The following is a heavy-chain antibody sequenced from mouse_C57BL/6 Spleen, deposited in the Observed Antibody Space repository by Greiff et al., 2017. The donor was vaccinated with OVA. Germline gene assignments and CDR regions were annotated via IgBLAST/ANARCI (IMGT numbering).Heavy chain of an antibody. CDR1: GYSFTGYY. D-gene: IGHD2-3*01. J-gene: IGHJ4*01. CDR2: INPSTGGT. Sequence: EVKLQESGPELVKPGASVKISCKASGYSFTGYYMNWVKQSPEKSLEWIGEINPSTGGTTYNQKFKAKATLTVDKSSSTAYMQLKSLTSEDSAVYYCARWGGYYLYAMDYWGQGTSVTVSS. V-gene: IGHV1-42*01. CDR3: ARWGGYYLYAMDY.